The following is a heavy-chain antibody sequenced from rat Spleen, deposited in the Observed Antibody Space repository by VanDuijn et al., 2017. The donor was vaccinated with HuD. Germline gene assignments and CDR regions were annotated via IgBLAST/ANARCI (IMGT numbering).Heavy chain of an antibody. CDR1: GFTFNNYG. CDR3: TRDSSRYYFDY. Sequence: EVQLVESGGGLVQPGRSLKLSCAASGFTFNNYGMAWVRQAPAKGLEWVATIIYDDSRTYYRDSVKGRFTISRDNAKSTLYLQMDSLRSEDTATYYCTRDSSRYYFDYWGQGVMVTVSS. D-gene: IGHD1-2*01. CDR2: IIYDDSRT. V-gene: IGHV5-29*01. J-gene: IGHJ2*01.